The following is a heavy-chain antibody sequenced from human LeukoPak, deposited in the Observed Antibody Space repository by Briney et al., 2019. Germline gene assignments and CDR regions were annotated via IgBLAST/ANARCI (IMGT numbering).Heavy chain of an antibody. V-gene: IGHV4-34*01. CDR2: LSHTGNT. D-gene: IGHD5-18*01. J-gene: IGHJ4*02. Sequence: SETLSLTCTVSGGSISNYYWGWIRQAPGKGLEWVGELSHTGNTNYNPSLKSRVTFSVDTSKRQFSLRLSSVTAADTAVYYCARAGRGYSYGSDYWGQGTLVTVSS. CDR3: ARAGRGYSYGSDY. CDR1: GGSISNYY.